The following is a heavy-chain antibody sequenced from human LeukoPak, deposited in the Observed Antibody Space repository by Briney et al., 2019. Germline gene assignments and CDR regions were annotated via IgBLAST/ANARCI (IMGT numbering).Heavy chain of an antibody. J-gene: IGHJ3*02. CDR2: IYSGGST. Sequence: GGSLRLSCAASGFIFSNYVMSWVRQAPGKGLEWVSVIYSGGSTYYADSVKGRFTISRDNSKNTLYLQMNSLRAEDTAVYYCARVGGRAFDIWGQGTMVTVSS. CDR3: ARVGGRAFDI. V-gene: IGHV3-66*01. CDR1: GFIFSNYV.